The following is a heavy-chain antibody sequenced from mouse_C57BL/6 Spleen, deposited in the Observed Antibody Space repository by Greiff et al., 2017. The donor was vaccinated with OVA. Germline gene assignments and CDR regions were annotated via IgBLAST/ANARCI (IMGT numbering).Heavy chain of an antibody. CDR1: GYTFTSYW. Sequence: QVQLQQPGAELVKPGASVKMSCKASGYTFTSYWITWVKQRPGQGLEWIGDIYPGSGSTNYNEKFKSKATLTVDTSSSTAYMQLSSLTSEDSAVYYCARERTTVVATKGYFDVWGTGTTVTVSS. CDR2: IYPGSGST. CDR3: ARERTTVVATKGYFDV. V-gene: IGHV1-55*01. D-gene: IGHD1-1*01. J-gene: IGHJ1*03.